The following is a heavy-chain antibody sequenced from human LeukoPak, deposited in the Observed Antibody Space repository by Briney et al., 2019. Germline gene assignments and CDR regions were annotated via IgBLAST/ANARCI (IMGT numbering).Heavy chain of an antibody. J-gene: IGHJ4*02. CDR3: ARDQYSYAHAAH. Sequence: PGRSLRLSCAASGFTVSSNYMSWVRPAPRKGLEWVSVIYSGGTTYSAKSAKGGFTISRANSRTTLHLQMNSLRAEDTAVYYCARDQYSYAHAAHWGQGTLVTVSS. D-gene: IGHD5-18*01. CDR2: IYSGGTT. V-gene: IGHV3-66*01. CDR1: GFTVSSNY.